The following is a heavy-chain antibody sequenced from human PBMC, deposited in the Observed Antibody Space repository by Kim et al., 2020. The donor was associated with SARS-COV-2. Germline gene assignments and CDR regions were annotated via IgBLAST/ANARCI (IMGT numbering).Heavy chain of an antibody. Sequence: SVKVSCKASGGTFSGYAISWVRQAPGQGLEWMGGITPIFGTANYAQKFQDRVTITADESTSTAYMELSSLRSEDTAMYYCARDARPASYYGMDVWGQGTTVIVSS. CDR2: ITPIFGTA. CDR1: GGTFSGYA. CDR3: ARDARPASYYGMDV. V-gene: IGHV1-69*13. J-gene: IGHJ6*02.